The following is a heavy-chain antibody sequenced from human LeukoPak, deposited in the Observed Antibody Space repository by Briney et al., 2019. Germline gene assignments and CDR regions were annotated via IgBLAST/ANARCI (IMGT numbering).Heavy chain of an antibody. D-gene: IGHD1-26*01. CDR1: GGSISSSSYY. J-gene: IGHJ4*02. Sequence: VKPSETLSLTCTVSGGSISSSSYYWGWIRQPPGKGLEWIGSIYYSGSTYYNPSLKSRVTISVDTSKNQFSLKLSSVTAADTAVYYCASPLVGATDFDYWGQGTLVTVSS. CDR3: ASPLVGATDFDY. CDR2: IYYSGST. V-gene: IGHV4-39*01.